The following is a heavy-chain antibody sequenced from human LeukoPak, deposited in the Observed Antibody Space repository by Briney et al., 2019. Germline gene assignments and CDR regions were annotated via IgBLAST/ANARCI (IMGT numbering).Heavy chain of an antibody. CDR1: GGSISSGGYS. CDR2: IYHSGST. CDR3: ASTTRSGSYYNYWYFDL. V-gene: IGHV4-30-2*01. J-gene: IGHJ2*01. D-gene: IGHD3-10*01. Sequence: SQTLSLTCAVSGGSISSGGYSWSWIRQPPGKGLEWIGYIYHSGSTYYNTSLKSRVTISVDRSKNQFSLKLSSVTAADTAVYYCASTTRSGSYYNYWYFDLWGRGTLVTVSS.